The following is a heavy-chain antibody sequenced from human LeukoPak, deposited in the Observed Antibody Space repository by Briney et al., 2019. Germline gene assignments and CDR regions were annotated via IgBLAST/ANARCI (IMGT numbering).Heavy chain of an antibody. CDR3: ARVSGYDSSGYD. V-gene: IGHV1-8*01. Sequence: ASVKVSCKASGYTFTSYDIIWVRQATGQGLEWMGWMNPNSGNTGYAQKFQGRVTMTRNTSISTAYMELSSLRSEDTAVYYCARVSGYDSSGYDWGQGTLVTVSS. D-gene: IGHD3-22*01. CDR2: MNPNSGNT. CDR1: GYTFTSYD. J-gene: IGHJ4*02.